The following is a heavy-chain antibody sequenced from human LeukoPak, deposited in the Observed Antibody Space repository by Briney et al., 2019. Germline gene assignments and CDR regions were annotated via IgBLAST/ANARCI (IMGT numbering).Heavy chain of an antibody. D-gene: IGHD4-17*01. CDR3: ARSHGDYGRTPPNY. CDR2: IRHEGNDE. V-gene: IGHV3-30*02. J-gene: IGHJ4*02. CDR1: GITFSDYG. Sequence: PGGSLRLSCAASGITFSDYGMHWLRQAPDKGLEWVAFIRHEGNDEYYADSVKGRFTISRDNSKNTLYLQMDNLRAGDTAVYYCARSHGDYGRTPPNYWGQRTLVTVSS.